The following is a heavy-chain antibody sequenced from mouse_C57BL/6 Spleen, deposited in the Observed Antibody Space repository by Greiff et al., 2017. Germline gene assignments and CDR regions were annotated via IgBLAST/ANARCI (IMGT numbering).Heavy chain of an antibody. J-gene: IGHJ2*01. CDR2: INYDGSST. CDR3: ARGGGYLDY. CDR1: GFTFSDYY. V-gene: IGHV5-16*01. Sequence: EVKLVESEGGLVQPGSSMKLSCTASGFTFSDYYMAWVRQVPEKGLEWVANINYDGSSTYYLDSLKSRFIISRDNAKNILYLQMSRLKSEDTTTYYFARGGGYLDYWGQGTTLTVSS. D-gene: IGHD1-1*02.